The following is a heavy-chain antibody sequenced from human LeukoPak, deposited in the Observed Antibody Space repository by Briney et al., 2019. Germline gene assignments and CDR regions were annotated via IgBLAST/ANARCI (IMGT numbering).Heavy chain of an antibody. Sequence: ASVKVSCKASGNTFSIYNMHWVRQAPGQGLEWVGILNPSGGTSYAQNLQGRITMTRDTSTSTLYMELSSLRSEDTAVYYCAREGVAGTGLDFWGQGTLVTVSS. D-gene: IGHD6-13*01. V-gene: IGHV1-46*01. CDR2: LNPSGGT. J-gene: IGHJ4*02. CDR3: AREGVAGTGLDF. CDR1: GNTFSIYN.